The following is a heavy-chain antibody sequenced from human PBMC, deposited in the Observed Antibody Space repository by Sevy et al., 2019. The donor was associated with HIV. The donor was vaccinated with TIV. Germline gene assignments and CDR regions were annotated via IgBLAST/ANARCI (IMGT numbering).Heavy chain of an antibody. Sequence: GGSLRLSCAASGFTPSTYGMHWVRQAPGKGLEWVAVIGYDGSNKYYADSVRGRFTISRDNSKNTLFLQMDSLRGEDTAVYYCARDPWMCVDYLLAYFDYWGQGTLVTVSS. D-gene: IGHD4-17*01. CDR1: GFTPSTYG. J-gene: IGHJ4*02. V-gene: IGHV3-33*01. CDR2: IGYDGSNK. CDR3: ARDPWMCVDYLLAYFDY.